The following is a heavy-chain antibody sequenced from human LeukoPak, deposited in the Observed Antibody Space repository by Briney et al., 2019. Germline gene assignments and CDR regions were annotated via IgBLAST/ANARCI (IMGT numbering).Heavy chain of an antibody. CDR2: VTGSGDGT. J-gene: IGHJ4*02. CDR1: GFTFSNYA. Sequence: PGGSLRLSCATSGFTFSNYAMSWVRQAPGTGLEWVSGVTGSGDGTYYAGSVKGRFTTSRDNSKNTLYLQMDSLRAEDTAVYYCAKVSPSGASYFHYWGQGTLVTVSS. CDR3: AKVSPSGASYFHY. D-gene: IGHD1-26*01. V-gene: IGHV3-23*01.